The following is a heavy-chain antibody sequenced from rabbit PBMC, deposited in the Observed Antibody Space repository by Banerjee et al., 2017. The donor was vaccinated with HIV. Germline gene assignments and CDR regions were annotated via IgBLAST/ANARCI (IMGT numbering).Heavy chain of an antibody. V-gene: IGHV1S7*01. Sequence: QLKESGGGLVQPGGSLKLSCKASGFDFTTYYMTWVRQAPGKGLEWIGYIDPVFGSTYYASWVNGRFTISSHNAQNTLYLQLNSLTAADTATYFCARGLVAGVLDLRGPGTLVTVS. D-gene: IGHD3-3*01. J-gene: IGHJ4*01. CDR2: IDPVFGST. CDR3: ARGLVAGVLDL. CDR1: GFDFTTYY.